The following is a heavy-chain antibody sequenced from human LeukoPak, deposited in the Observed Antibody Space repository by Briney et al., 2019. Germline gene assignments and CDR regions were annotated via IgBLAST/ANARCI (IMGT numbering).Heavy chain of an antibody. J-gene: IGHJ3*02. CDR1: GFTCSSYA. CDR2: ISGSGGST. CDR3: ARSKTAPGDAFDI. Sequence: GGSLRLSCAASGFTCSSYAMSWVRQAPGKGLEWVSAISGSGGSTYYADSVKARFTISRDNSKNTVHLQMNSLRVEDTAVYYCARSKTAPGDAFDIWGQGTMVTVSS. V-gene: IGHV3-23*01.